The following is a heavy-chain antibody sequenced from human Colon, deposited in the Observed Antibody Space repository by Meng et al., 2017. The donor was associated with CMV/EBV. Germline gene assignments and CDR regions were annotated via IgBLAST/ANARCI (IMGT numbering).Heavy chain of an antibody. D-gene: IGHD2-2*02. CDR1: GFTFSSYS. CDR3: ARDSLGFGVVVPAAIGWFDP. CDR2: ISSSSSYI. J-gene: IGHJ5*02. V-gene: IGHV3-21*01. Sequence: GGSLRLSCAASGFTFSSYSMNWVRQAPGKGLGWVSSISSSSSYIYYADSVKGRFTISRDNAKNSLYLQMNSLRAEDTAVYYCARDSLGFGVVVPAAIGWFDPWGQGTLVTVSS.